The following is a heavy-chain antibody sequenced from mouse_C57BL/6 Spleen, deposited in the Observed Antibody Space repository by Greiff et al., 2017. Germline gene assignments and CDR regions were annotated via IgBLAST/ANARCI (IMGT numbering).Heavy chain of an antibody. D-gene: IGHD2-4*01. CDR1: GYTFTSYW. J-gene: IGHJ1*03. V-gene: IGHV1-72*01. CDR3: AYSLYDYDGDWYFDV. CDR2: IDPNSGGT. Sequence: QVQLQQSGAELVKPGASVKLSCKASGYTFTSYWMHWVKQRPGRGLEWIGRIDPNSGGTKYNEKFKSKATLTVDKPSSTAYMQLSSLTSEDSAVYYCAYSLYDYDGDWYFDVWGTGTTVTVSS.